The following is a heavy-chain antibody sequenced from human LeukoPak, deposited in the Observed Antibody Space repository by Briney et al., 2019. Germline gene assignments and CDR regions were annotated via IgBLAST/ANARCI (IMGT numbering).Heavy chain of an antibody. CDR1: GYTFTSYY. V-gene: IGHV1-46*01. CDR2: INPSGGST. CDR3: ARLNSGSYPLDY. D-gene: IGHD1-26*01. Sequence: ASVKVSCKASGYTFTSYYMHWVRQAPGQGPEWMGIINPSGGSTSYAQKFQGRVTMTRDMSTSTVYMELSSLRSEDTAVYYCARLNSGSYPLDYWGQGTLVTVSS. J-gene: IGHJ4*02.